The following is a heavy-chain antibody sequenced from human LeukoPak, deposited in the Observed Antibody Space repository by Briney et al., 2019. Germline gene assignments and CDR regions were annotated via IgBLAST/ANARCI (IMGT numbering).Heavy chain of an antibody. Sequence: GASVKVSCKASGYTFTSYGISWVRQAPGQGLEWMGWISAYNGNINYAQRLQGRVTMTTDTSTSTAYMELRSLRSDDTAVYYCARDGDYDILTGYYYYYGMDVWGKGTTVTVSS. D-gene: IGHD3-9*01. CDR2: ISAYNGNI. CDR1: GYTFTSYG. V-gene: IGHV1-18*04. CDR3: ARDGDYDILTGYYYYYGMDV. J-gene: IGHJ6*04.